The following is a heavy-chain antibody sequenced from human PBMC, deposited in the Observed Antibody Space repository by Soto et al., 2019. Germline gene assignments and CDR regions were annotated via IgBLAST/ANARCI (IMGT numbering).Heavy chain of an antibody. CDR1: GYTFTSYG. CDR3: ARSIVRGVMQVNWFDP. V-gene: IGHV1-18*01. CDR2: ISAYNGNT. D-gene: IGHD3-10*01. Sequence: QVQLVQSGAEVKKPGASVKVSCKASGYTFTSYGISWVRQAPGQGLEWMGWISAYNGNTNYAQKLQGRVTMTTDTSKSTAYMELSSLRSDYTAVYYCARSIVRGVMQVNWFDPWGQGTLVTVSS. J-gene: IGHJ5*02.